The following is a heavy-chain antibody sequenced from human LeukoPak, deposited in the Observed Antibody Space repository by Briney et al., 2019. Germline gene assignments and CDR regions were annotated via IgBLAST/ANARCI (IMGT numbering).Heavy chain of an antibody. Sequence: GRSLRLSCAASGFTFINYWMHWVRQAPGKGLVWVSRINSDGSSTSYADSVKGRFTISRDNAKNTLYLQMNSLRAEDTAVYYCARESASGSQIDYWGRGTLVTVSS. J-gene: IGHJ4*02. CDR3: ARESASGSQIDY. CDR1: GFTFINYW. CDR2: INSDGSST. V-gene: IGHV3-74*01. D-gene: IGHD3-10*01.